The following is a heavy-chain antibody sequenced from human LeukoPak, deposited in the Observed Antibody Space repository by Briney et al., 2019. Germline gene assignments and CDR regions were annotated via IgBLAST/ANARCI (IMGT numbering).Heavy chain of an antibody. CDR3: ARGGPDYDYVWGTYRPLDY. V-gene: IGHV1-18*01. D-gene: IGHD3-16*02. CDR2: ISAYNGDT. Sequence: GASVKVSCKASGYTFTSFGVTWVRQAPGQGLEWMGWISAYNGDTRYAEKLQGRATLTTEASTGTVFMELRSLRSDDTAIYFCARGGPDYDYVWGTYRPLDYWGQGTLVTVSS. CDR1: GYTFTSFG. J-gene: IGHJ4*02.